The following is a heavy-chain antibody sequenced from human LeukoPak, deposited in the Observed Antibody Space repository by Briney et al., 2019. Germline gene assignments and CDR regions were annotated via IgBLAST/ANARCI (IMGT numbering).Heavy chain of an antibody. J-gene: IGHJ6*02. Sequence: GGSLRLSCAASGFTFSSDWMFWVRQAPGKGLVWVPRSNSDGSITTYADSVKGRFTISRDNAKNTLYLQMNSLRAEDTAVYYCTRAGYYAFGMDVWGQGTTVTVSS. CDR2: SNSDGSIT. CDR1: GFTFSSDW. D-gene: IGHD2-2*01. CDR3: TRAGYYAFGMDV. V-gene: IGHV3-74*01.